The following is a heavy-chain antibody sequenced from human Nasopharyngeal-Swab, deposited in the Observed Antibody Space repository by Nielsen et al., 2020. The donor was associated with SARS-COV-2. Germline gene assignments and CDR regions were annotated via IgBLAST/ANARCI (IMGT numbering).Heavy chain of an antibody. CDR1: GCTFTSYG. Sequence: ASVKVSCRASGCTFTSYGISWVRQAPGQGLEGMGWISAYNGNTNYAQNLQGRVTMTTDTSTSNAYMELRSLRSDDTAVYYCARCEYYDFWSGYSDRPVDYWGQGTLVTVSS. D-gene: IGHD3-3*01. J-gene: IGHJ4*02. V-gene: IGHV1-18*01. CDR2: ISAYNGNT. CDR3: ARCEYYDFWSGYSDRPVDY.